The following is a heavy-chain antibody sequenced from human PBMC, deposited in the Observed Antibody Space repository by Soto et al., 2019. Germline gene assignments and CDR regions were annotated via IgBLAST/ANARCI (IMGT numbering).Heavy chain of an antibody. CDR1: GYSFTSYW. CDR3: ASFGISSTFPYYYYGMDV. J-gene: IGHJ6*02. Sequence: GESLKISCKGSGYSFTSYWISCVRQMPGKGLEWMGRIDPSDSYTNYSPSFQGHVTISADKSISTAYLQWSSLKASDTAMYYCASFGISSTFPYYYYGMDVWGQGTTVTVSS. V-gene: IGHV5-10-1*01. D-gene: IGHD2-2*01. CDR2: IDPSDSYT.